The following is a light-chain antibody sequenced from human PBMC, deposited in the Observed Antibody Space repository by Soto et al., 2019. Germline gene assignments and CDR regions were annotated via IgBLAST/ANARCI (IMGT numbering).Light chain of an antibody. Sequence: EIVLTQSPATLSLSPGERATLSCRASQSVSSYLAWYQQKPGQAPRLLIYDASNRATGIPARFSGSGSGTEFTLTISSLEPEDFAVYYCQQRSNWPPITFGQGTRLAI. CDR1: QSVSSY. V-gene: IGKV3-11*01. CDR3: QQRSNWPPIT. J-gene: IGKJ5*01. CDR2: DAS.